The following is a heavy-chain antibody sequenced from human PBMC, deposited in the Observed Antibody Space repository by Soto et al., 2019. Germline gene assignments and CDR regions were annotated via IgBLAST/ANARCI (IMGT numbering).Heavy chain of an antibody. D-gene: IGHD2-15*01. V-gene: IGHV4-39*01. J-gene: IGHJ5*02. Sequence: NPSETLSLTCTVSGGSISSSSYYWGWIRQPPGKGLEWIGSIYYSGSTYYNPSLKSRVTISVDTSKNQFSLKLSSVTAADTAVYYCASGLGYCSGGSCYPHNWFDPWGQGTLVTVS. CDR2: IYYSGST. CDR1: GGSISSSSYY. CDR3: ASGLGYCSGGSCYPHNWFDP.